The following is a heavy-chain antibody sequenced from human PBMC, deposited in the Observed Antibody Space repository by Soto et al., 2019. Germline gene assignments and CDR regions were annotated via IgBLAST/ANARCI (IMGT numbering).Heavy chain of an antibody. CDR3: ARGGCSGGSCYRVYYYYYGMDV. D-gene: IGHD2-15*01. CDR1: GGSFSGYY. J-gene: IGHJ6*02. V-gene: IGHV4-34*01. Sequence: SETLSLTCAVYGGSFSGYYWSWIRQPPGKGLEWIGEINHSGSTNYNPSLKSRVTISVDTSKNQFSLKLSSVTAADTAVYYCARGGCSGGSCYRVYYYYYGMDVWGQGTTVTVSS. CDR2: INHSGST.